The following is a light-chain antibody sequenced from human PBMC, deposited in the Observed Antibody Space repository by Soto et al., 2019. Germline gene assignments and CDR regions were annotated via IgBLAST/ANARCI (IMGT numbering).Light chain of an antibody. J-gene: IGLJ1*01. Sequence: YELTQPPSMSVAPGQTARITCGGNNIGSKTVHWYQQKAGQAPVLVVYDDSDRPSGIPERFSGSNSGNTATLTTSRVEAGDEADYYCQVWDVSTVHYVFGTGTKVTVL. CDR2: DDS. V-gene: IGLV3-21*02. CDR1: NIGSKT. CDR3: QVWDVSTVHYV.